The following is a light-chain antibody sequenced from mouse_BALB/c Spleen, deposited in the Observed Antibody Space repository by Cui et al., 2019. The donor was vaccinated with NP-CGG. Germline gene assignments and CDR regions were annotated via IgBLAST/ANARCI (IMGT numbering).Light chain of an antibody. V-gene: IGLV1*01. Sequence: QTVLTQESALTTSPGETVTLTFRSSTGAVTPSNYANWVQEKPDHLFTGLIGGTNNRTPGVPARFSGSLIGDKAALTITGAQTEDEAIYFCALWYSNHWVFGGGTKLTVL. CDR2: GTN. J-gene: IGLJ1*01. CDR3: ALWYSNHWV. CDR1: TGAVTPSNY.